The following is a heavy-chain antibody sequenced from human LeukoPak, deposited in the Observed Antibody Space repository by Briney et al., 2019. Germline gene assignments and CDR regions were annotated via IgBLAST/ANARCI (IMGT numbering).Heavy chain of an antibody. Sequence: SETLSLTCAVYGGSFRGYYWSWIRQPPGKGLEWIGEINHSGSTNYNPSLKSRVTISVDTSKNQFSLKLSSVTAADTAVYYCARGATRYYYYGMDVWGQGTTVTVSS. CDR2: INHSGST. V-gene: IGHV4-34*01. D-gene: IGHD1-26*01. CDR3: ARGATRYYYYGMDV. J-gene: IGHJ6*02. CDR1: GGSFRGYY.